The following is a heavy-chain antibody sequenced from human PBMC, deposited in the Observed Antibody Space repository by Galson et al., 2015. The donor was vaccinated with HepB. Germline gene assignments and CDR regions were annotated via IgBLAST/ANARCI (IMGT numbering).Heavy chain of an antibody. Sequence: SLRLSCAASGFTVSSNYMSWVRQAPGKGLEWVSVIYSGGSTYYADSVKGRFTVSRDNSKNTLYLQMNSLRAEDTAVYYCARENLGSNYAPNYYYYYMDVWGKGTTVTVSS. J-gene: IGHJ6*03. CDR2: IYSGGST. D-gene: IGHD4-11*01. V-gene: IGHV3-53*01. CDR3: ARENLGSNYAPNYYYYYMDV. CDR1: GFTVSSNY.